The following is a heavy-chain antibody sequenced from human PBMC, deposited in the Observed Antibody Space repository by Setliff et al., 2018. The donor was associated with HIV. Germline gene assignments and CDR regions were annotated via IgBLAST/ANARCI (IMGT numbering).Heavy chain of an antibody. CDR1: GGSISSHY. D-gene: IGHD3-10*01. J-gene: IGHJ4*02. CDR3: ARGGASSKYFDY. V-gene: IGHV4-59*11. CDR2: IYYSGST. Sequence: KPSETLSLTCTVSGGSISSHYWSWIRQPPGKGLEWIGYIYYSGSTSYSPSLRGRVTMSVDTSKNQFSLNLNSVTAADTAVYYCARGGASSKYFDYWGQGTLVTVSS.